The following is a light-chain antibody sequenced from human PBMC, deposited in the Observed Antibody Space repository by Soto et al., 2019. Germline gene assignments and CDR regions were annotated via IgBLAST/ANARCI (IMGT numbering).Light chain of an antibody. J-gene: IGKJ4*01. CDR1: QTISSW. CDR3: QQYNSYSGLT. Sequence: DIKMTESRYTLSRSVGHRVTITCRASQTISSWLAWYQQKPGKAPNLLIHKASHLESGVPSRFSGSGSGTEFTLTISSLQPGDFATYYCQQYNSYSGLTFGGGTKVDIK. CDR2: KAS. V-gene: IGKV1-5*03.